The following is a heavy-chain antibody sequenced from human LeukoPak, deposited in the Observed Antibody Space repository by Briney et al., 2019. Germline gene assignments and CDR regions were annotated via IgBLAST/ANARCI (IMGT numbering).Heavy chain of an antibody. D-gene: IGHD5-12*01. CDR2: IRYDGSNK. J-gene: IGHJ4*02. Sequence: GGSLRLSCAASGFTFSIYGMHWVRQAPGKGLEWVAFIRYDGSNKYYVDSVKGRFTISRDNPKNTLHLQMNSLRAEDTAVYYCAKLLSGYDRFDYWGQGTLVTVSS. CDR1: GFTFSIYG. CDR3: AKLLSGYDRFDY. V-gene: IGHV3-30*02.